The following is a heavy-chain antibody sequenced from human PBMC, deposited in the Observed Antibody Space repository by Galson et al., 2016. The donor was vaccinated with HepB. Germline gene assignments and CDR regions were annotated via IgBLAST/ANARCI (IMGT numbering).Heavy chain of an antibody. CDR3: GPCPRRDPFNI. CDR1: QFTFSNYT. V-gene: IGHV3-7*01. CDR2: IKQDGSEQ. Sequence: SLRLSCAASQFTFSNYTMHWVRQAPGKGLEWVAKIKQDGSEQYYVDSVKGRFTISRDNAKNSLYLQMNSLSVEDTAVYYCGPCPRRDPFNIWGQGTMVTVSS. J-gene: IGHJ3*02.